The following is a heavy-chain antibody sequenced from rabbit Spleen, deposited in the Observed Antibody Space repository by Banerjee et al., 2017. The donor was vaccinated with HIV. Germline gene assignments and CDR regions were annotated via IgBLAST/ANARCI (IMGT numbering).Heavy chain of an antibody. CDR3: ARDTGTSFSTYGMDL. Sequence: EQLEESGGGLVKPEGSLTLTCKASGVSLNDKDVMCWVRQAPGKGLEWIACIYAGSSGSTYSATWAKGRFTISKTSSTTVTLQMTSLTVADTATYFCARDTGTSFSTYGMDLWAPGTLVTVS. J-gene: IGHJ6*01. CDR1: GVSLNDKDV. V-gene: IGHV1S45*01. D-gene: IGHD8-1*01. CDR2: IYAGSSGST.